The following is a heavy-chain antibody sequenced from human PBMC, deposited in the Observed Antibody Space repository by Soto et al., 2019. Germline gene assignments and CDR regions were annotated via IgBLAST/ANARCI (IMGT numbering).Heavy chain of an antibody. J-gene: IGHJ1*01. CDR2: MNPNSGNT. CDR1: GYTFTSYD. Sequence: QLQLVQSGAEVKKPGASVKVYCKASGYTFTSYDINWVRQATGQGLEWMCWMNPNSGNTGYAQKFQGRVTTTRNTSIRTAYMELISLRSEDTAVYYCAIRGLEGFQHWGQGTLVTVSS. CDR3: AIRGLEGFQH. V-gene: IGHV1-8*01. D-gene: IGHD6-6*01.